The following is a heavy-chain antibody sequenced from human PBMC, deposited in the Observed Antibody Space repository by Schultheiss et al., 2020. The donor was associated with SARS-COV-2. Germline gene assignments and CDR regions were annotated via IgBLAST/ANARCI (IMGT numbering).Heavy chain of an antibody. D-gene: IGHD3-22*01. CDR2: IYYSGST. Sequence: SETLSLTCTVSGCSISSGTYYWTWIRQHPGKGLEWIGHIYYSGSTNYNPSLKSRVTISVDTSKNQFSLKLSSVTAADTAVYYCARAADYSDSSAYLHPSDYWGQGTLVTVSS. CDR1: GCSISSGTYY. J-gene: IGHJ4*02. CDR3: ARAADYSDSSAYLHPSDY. V-gene: IGHV4-61*01.